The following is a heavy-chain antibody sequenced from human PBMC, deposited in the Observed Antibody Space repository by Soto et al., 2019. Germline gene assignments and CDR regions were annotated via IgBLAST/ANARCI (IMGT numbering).Heavy chain of an antibody. CDR3: ARGPDTAICRDTIPRVGTTYYYYGMDV. CDR2: ISNCGNT. CDR1: GFSVSTNY. V-gene: IGHV3-66*03. Sequence: EVQLVESGGDSIQPGGSLRLSCAASGFSVSTNYMSWLRRAPGKGLEWVSRISNCGNTSYANSVKGRFTISRDDSRNTLYLQMNSLRVEDTAVYYCARGPDTAICRDTIPRVGTTYYYYGMDVWGQGTTVTVSS. J-gene: IGHJ6*02. D-gene: IGHD5-18*01.